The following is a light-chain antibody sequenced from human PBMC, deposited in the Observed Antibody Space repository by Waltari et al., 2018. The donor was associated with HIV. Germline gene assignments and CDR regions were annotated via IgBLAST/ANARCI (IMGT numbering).Light chain of an antibody. V-gene: IGKV3D-15*01. CDR2: GAS. J-gene: IGKJ5*01. CDR1: QSVSVN. Sequence: EIVMTHATDTLSVSPGYTVILSCRASQSVSVNLAWFQQKPGQAPRLLIYGASTRATAIPARFSGSGSGTEFSLTIRSLQSEDFAVYYCQQYYNWPRGTFGQGTRLEIK. CDR3: QQYYNWPRGT.